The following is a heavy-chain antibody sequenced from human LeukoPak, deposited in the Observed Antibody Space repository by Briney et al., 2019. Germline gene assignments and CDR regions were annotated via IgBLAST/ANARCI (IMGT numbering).Heavy chain of an antibody. J-gene: IGHJ4*02. V-gene: IGHV3-21*01. CDR1: GFTFSSYS. CDR2: ISSSSSYI. CDR3: ARDAPGGVIVPFDY. Sequence: GGSLRLSCAASGFTFSSYSMNWVRQAPGKGLEWASSISSSSSYIYYADSVKGRFTISRDNAKNSLYLQMNSLRAEDTAVYYCARDAPGGVIVPFDYWGQGTLVTVSS. D-gene: IGHD3-16*02.